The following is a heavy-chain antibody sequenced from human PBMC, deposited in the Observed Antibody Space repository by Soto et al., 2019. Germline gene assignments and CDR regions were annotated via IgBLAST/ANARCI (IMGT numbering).Heavy chain of an antibody. J-gene: IGHJ3*02. Sequence: SETLSVTCTVSGDSLSNYYLSWIRQPPGKGLEWIAYIYYSGSTNYNPSLKSRVTISVDTSKNQFSLKLSSVTAADTAVYYCVRTYDSSGPNSGGYAFDIWGQGTMVTVSS. D-gene: IGHD3-22*01. CDR2: IYYSGST. CDR1: GDSLSNYY. V-gene: IGHV4-59*01. CDR3: VRTYDSSGPNSGGYAFDI.